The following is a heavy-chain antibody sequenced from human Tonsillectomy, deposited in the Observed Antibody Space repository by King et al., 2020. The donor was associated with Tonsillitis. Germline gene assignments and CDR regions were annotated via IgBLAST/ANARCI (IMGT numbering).Heavy chain of an antibody. CDR2: NIGSSGST. Sequence: VQSGGSLRLSCAASGFTFSTYAMSWVRQAPGKGLEWVSTNIGSSGSTFYADSVKGRFTISRDNSKNTLFLQMNNLRAEDTAVYYCAKARYSGGGYHFDYWGQGTLVTVSS. J-gene: IGHJ4*02. V-gene: IGHV3-23*01. CDR3: AKARYSGGGYHFDY. D-gene: IGHD6-19*01. CDR1: GFTFSTYA.